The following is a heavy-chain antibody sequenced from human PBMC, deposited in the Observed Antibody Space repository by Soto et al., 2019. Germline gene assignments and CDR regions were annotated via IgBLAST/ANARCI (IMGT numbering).Heavy chain of an antibody. CDR1: GFGLTSDG. J-gene: IGHJ5*02. Sequence: SVKVSWKECGFGLTSDGNSFFLHPTGQGLEWMGWISTYNGNTNYAQKLQGRVTMTTDTSTSTAYMELRSLRPDDTAVYYCAREPYYDSSGYSDPWGQGTLVTVSS. V-gene: IGHV1-18*01. CDR3: AREPYYDSSGYSDP. CDR2: ISTYNGNT. D-gene: IGHD3-3*01.